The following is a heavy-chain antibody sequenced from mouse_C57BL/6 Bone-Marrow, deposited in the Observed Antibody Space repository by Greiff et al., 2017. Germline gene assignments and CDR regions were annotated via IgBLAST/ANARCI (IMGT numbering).Heavy chain of an antibody. D-gene: IGHD2-2*01. CDR2: IYPRSGNT. CDR1: GYTFTSYG. Sequence: QVHVKQSGAELARPGASVKLSCKASGYTFTSYGISWVKQRTGQGLEWIGEIYPRSGNTYYNEKFKGKATLTADKSSSTAYMELRSLTSEDSAVYFCARSFYGLYYYAMDYWGQGTSVTVSS. CDR3: ARSFYGLYYYAMDY. J-gene: IGHJ4*01. V-gene: IGHV1-81*01.